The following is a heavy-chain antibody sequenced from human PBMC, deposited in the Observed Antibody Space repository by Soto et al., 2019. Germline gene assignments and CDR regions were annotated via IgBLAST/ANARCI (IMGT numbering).Heavy chain of an antibody. J-gene: IGHJ4*02. CDR1: GYRFTSHW. Sequence: PXEFLKTSCKASGYRFTSHWIGWVRQIPGKGLEWMGIIYPADSDTRYSPSFQGQVTISADKSFSTAYLQWSSLKASDTAMYYCARQSSSWPEYFDYWGQGTLVTVSS. D-gene: IGHD6-13*01. CDR3: ARQSSSWPEYFDY. V-gene: IGHV5-51*01. CDR2: IYPADSDT.